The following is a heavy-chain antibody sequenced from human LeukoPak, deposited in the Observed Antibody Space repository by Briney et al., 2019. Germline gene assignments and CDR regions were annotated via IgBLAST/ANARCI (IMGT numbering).Heavy chain of an antibody. D-gene: IGHD3-16*01. Sequence: SGPTLVKPTQTLTLTCTFSGFSLNIPGAGVGWIRQTPGEALEWLALIYGDDTKRYTSSLNSRLTITKDTSKNLVFLTMTNMKPVDTAKYYCAHRGSNHYDLFDSWGQGILVTVSS. V-gene: IGHV2-5*02. CDR1: GFSLNIPGAG. CDR3: AHRGSNHYDLFDS. J-gene: IGHJ4*02. CDR2: IYGDDTK.